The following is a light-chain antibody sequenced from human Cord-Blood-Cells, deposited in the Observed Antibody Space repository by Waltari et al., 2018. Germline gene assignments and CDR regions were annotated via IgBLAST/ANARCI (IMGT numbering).Light chain of an antibody. Sequence: DIQMTQSPSSLSASVGDRVTITCQASQDISNYLNWYQQKPGKAPKLLIYDASNLETGVPSRFSGSRSGTDFTFTISSLQPEDIATYYCQQYDNLPLTFGGGTK. CDR2: DAS. CDR1: QDISNY. V-gene: IGKV1-33*01. CDR3: QQYDNLPLT. J-gene: IGKJ4*01.